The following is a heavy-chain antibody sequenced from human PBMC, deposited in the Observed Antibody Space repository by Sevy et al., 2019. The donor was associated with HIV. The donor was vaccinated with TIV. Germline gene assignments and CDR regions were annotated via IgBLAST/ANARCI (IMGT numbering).Heavy chain of an antibody. D-gene: IGHD2-8*02. CDR3: ARGDTVLPTGGFDL. CDR1: GDSITNGDYY. CDR2: IYYTGST. Sequence: SETLSLICTVSGDSITNGDYYWTWIRQHPGKGLEWIGYIYYTGSTYYNPSLESRLTMSIDTSKNQFSLRLTSVTAADTAIYYCARGDTVLPTGGFDLWGRGTLVTVSS. V-gene: IGHV4-31*03. J-gene: IGHJ2*01.